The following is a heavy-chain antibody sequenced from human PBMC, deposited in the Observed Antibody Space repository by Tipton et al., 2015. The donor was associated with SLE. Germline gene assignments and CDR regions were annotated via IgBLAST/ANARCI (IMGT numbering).Heavy chain of an antibody. Sequence: TLSLTCNVSGGSISSYYWSWIRQHPGKGLEWIGEINHSGSTNYNPSLKSRVTISVDTSKNQFSLKLSSVTAADTAVYYCARAYDFWSCYYFGYWGQGTLVTVSS. V-gene: IGHV4-34*01. J-gene: IGHJ4*02. CDR3: ARAYDFWSCYYFGY. CDR1: GGSISSYY. CDR2: INHSGST. D-gene: IGHD3-3*01.